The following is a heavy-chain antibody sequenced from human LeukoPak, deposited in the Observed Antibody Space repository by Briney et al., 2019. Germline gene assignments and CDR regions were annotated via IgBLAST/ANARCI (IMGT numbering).Heavy chain of an antibody. CDR3: ARNLWFGESSDAFYI. D-gene: IGHD3-10*01. CDR1: GGSISSSSYY. J-gene: IGHJ3*02. V-gene: IGHV4-61*02. CDR2: IYTSGST. Sequence: SETLSLTCTVSGGSISSSSYYWSWIRQPAGKGLEWIGRIYTSGSTNYNPSLKSRVTMSVDTSKNQFSLKLSSVTAADTAAYYCARNLWFGESSDAFYIWGQGTMVTVSS.